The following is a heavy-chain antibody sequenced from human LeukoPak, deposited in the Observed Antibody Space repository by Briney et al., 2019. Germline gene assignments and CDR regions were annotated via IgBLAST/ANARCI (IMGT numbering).Heavy chain of an antibody. CDR1: GGSISSYY. V-gene: IGHV4-59*12. J-gene: IGHJ5*02. CDR3: ARRGSGYCSSTSCSVESWFDP. CDR2: IHHSGST. D-gene: IGHD2-2*01. Sequence: PSETLSLTCTVSGGSISSYYWSWIRQPPGKGLEWIGYIHHSGSTNYNPSLKSRVTISVDTSKNQFSLKLSSVTAADTAVYYCARRGSGYCSSTSCSVESWFDPWGQGTLVTVSS.